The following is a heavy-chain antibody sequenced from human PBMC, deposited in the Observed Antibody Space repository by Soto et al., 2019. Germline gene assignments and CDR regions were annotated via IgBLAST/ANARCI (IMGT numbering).Heavy chain of an antibody. CDR3: ARDSPAGTLDY. CDR1: GGTFRSYA. J-gene: IGHJ4*02. V-gene: IGHV1-69*01. Sequence: SVNVSCKASGGTFRSYATSWARQAPGQGLEWMGGIIPIFGRANYAQKSSGRVTITAAESTSTAYMELSSLSSKDTAVYYCARDSPAGTLDYRGQRTLVTVSS. CDR2: IIPIFGRA. D-gene: IGHD6-13*01.